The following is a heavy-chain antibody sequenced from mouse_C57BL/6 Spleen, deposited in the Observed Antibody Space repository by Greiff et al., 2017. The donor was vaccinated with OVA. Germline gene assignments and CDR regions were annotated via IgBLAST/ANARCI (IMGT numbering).Heavy chain of an antibody. CDR2: IDPSDSYT. Sequence: QVQLQQPGAELVRPGTSVKLSCKASGYTFTSYWMHWVKQRPGQGLEWIGVIDPSDSYTNYNQKFKGKATLTVDTSSSTAYMQLSSLTSEDSAVYYGARGEYYGSSYWYFDVWGTGTTGTVSS. J-gene: IGHJ1*03. D-gene: IGHD1-1*01. CDR3: ARGEYYGSSYWYFDV. V-gene: IGHV1-59*01. CDR1: GYTFTSYW.